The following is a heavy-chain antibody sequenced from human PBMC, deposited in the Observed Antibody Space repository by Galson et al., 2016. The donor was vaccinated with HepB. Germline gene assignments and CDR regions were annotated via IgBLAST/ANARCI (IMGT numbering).Heavy chain of an antibody. Sequence: SVKVSCKASGYTFPNYAVHWVRQAPGQTLEWMGWINAGNGNTKYSQKFKDRVTLTRDTSATTLYMQLSSLRSEDTAVYYCARAAYCSSSSCSDAFDVWGQGTMVTVSS. D-gene: IGHD2-2*01. CDR2: INAGNGNT. CDR3: ARAAYCSSSSCSDAFDV. V-gene: IGHV1-3*01. J-gene: IGHJ3*01. CDR1: GYTFPNYA.